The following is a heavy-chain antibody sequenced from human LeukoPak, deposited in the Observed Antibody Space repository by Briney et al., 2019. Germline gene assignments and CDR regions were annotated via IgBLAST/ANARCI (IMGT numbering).Heavy chain of an antibody. CDR2: IWYDGNNK. D-gene: IGHD3-10*01. Sequence: GGSLRLSCAASGFTFSSYAMSWVRQAPGKGLEWVAVIWYDGNNKYYADSVKGRFTISRDNSKNTLHLQMNSLRAEDTALYYCARDRYYGSENYYYYYHMDVWGTGTTVTVSS. J-gene: IGHJ6*03. CDR1: GFTFSSYA. CDR3: ARDRYYGSENYYYYYHMDV. V-gene: IGHV3-33*08.